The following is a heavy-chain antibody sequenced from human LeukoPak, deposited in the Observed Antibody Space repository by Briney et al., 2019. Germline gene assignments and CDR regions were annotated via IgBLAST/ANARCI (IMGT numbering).Heavy chain of an antibody. CDR2: IYYSGST. V-gene: IGHV4-39*01. D-gene: IGHD2-8*02. CDR1: GGSISSSYYY. Sequence: SETLSLTCTVSGGSISSSYYYWGWIRQPPGKGLEWIGTIYYSGSTYYNPSLKSRVTISVDTSKNQFSLKLSSVTAPDTAVYYCARHPSAGGGDFYGMDVWGQGTTVTVSS. CDR3: ARHPSAGGGDFYGMDV. J-gene: IGHJ6*02.